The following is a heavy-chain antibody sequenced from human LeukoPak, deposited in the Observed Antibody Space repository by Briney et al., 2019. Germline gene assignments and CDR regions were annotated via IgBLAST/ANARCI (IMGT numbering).Heavy chain of an antibody. J-gene: IGHJ4*02. V-gene: IGHV4-31*03. CDR1: GGSISSGAFY. D-gene: IGHD4-11*01. Sequence: SETLSLTYTVSGGSISSGAFYWNWIRQHPGKGLEWVGYIYYSESSSYNPSLKSRVTISVDTSKNQFSLKLSSVTAADTAVYYCATYSNSLYYFDNWGQGTLVTVSS. CDR3: ATYSNSLYYFDN. CDR2: IYYSESS.